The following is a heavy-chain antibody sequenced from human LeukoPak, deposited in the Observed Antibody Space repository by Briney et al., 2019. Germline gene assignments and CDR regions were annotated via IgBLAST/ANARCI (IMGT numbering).Heavy chain of an antibody. CDR3: ARAGSSGWYHAFDI. V-gene: IGHV4-38-2*02. J-gene: IGHJ3*02. D-gene: IGHD6-19*01. CDR1: GYSISSGYY. Sequence: KPSETLSLTCTVSGYSISSGYYWGWIRQPPGKGLEWIGSIYHSGSTYYNPSLKSRVTISVDTSKNQFSLKLSSVTAADTAVYYCARAGSSGWYHAFDIWGQGTMVTVSS. CDR2: IYHSGST.